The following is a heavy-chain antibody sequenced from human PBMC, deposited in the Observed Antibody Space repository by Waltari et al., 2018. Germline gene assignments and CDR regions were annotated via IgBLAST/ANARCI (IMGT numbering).Heavy chain of an antibody. D-gene: IGHD5-18*01. CDR1: GFTVSSNN. CDR3: SYGRFEY. CDR2: IYSDGST. Sequence: EVQLVESGGGLVQPGGSLRLSCAGSGFTVSSNNMNWVRQTPGKGLEWGSIIYSDGSTYYADSVKGRFTISRDNSKNTLHLQMNSLRAEDTAVYFCSYGRFEYWGQGTLVTVSS. V-gene: IGHV3-66*02. J-gene: IGHJ4*02.